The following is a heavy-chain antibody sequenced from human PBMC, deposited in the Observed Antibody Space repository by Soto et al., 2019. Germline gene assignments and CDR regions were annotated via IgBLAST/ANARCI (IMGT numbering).Heavy chain of an antibody. Sequence: QVKLVQSGAEVKKPGASVKVSCKASGYTFTSYGINWVRQAPGQGLEWMGWISAYNGNTNYTQKLQGRVTMTTDTPTSTAYMELRSLRSDDTAVYYCAKQADYDILTGYYNPRFDYWGQGTLVTVSS. D-gene: IGHD3-9*01. CDR2: ISAYNGNT. CDR1: GYTFTSYG. V-gene: IGHV1-18*01. CDR3: AKQADYDILTGYYNPRFDY. J-gene: IGHJ4*02.